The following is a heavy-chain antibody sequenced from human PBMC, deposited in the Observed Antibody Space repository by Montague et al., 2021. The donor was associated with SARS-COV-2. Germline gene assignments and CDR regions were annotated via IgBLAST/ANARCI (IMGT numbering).Heavy chain of an antibody. J-gene: IGHJ4*02. V-gene: IGHV4-34*01. CDR1: GGSFSDYY. D-gene: IGHD5-24*01. CDR3: TRRLHGFNRHYFDY. Sequence: SETLSLTCAVYGGSFSDYYWTWVRQPPGKGLEWLGEVNHSGRINYNPSLKSRITISVDTSKNQFSLKLTSVTAADTAVYYCTRRLHGFNRHYFDYWGQGTLVTVSS. CDR2: VNHSGRI.